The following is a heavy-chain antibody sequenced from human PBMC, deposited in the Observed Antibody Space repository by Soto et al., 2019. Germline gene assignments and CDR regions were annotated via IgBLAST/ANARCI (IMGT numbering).Heavy chain of an antibody. V-gene: IGHV1-46*01. CDR1: GYTFTSYY. Sequence: ASGEGLCKASGYTFTSYYMHWVRQAPGQGLEWMGIINPSGGSTSYAQKFQGRVTMTRDTSTSTVYMELSSLRSEDTAVYYCARDHGSWYIDYWGQGTLVTVSS. CDR2: INPSGGST. CDR3: ARDHGSWYIDY. J-gene: IGHJ4*02. D-gene: IGHD6-13*01.